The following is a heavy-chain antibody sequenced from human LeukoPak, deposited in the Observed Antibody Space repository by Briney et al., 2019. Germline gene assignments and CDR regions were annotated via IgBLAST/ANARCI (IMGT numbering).Heavy chain of an antibody. Sequence: PGGSLRLSCAASGFTFDDYAMHWVRQAPGKGLEWVSGISWNSGSIGYADSVKGRFTISRDNAMNSLYLQMNSLRAEDTALYYCAKGYGSGSHTASFDYWGQGTLVTVSS. J-gene: IGHJ4*02. CDR3: AKGYGSGSHTASFDY. V-gene: IGHV3-9*01. D-gene: IGHD3-10*01. CDR1: GFTFDDYA. CDR2: ISWNSGSI.